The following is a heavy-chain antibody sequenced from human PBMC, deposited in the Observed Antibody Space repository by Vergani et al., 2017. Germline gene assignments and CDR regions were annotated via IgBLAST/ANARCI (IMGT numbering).Heavy chain of an antibody. Sequence: QVQLVQSGAEVKKPAASVKVSCKASGYTFTSYGISWVRQAPGQGLEWMGWISAYNGNTNYAQKLQGRVTMTTDTSTSTAYMELRSLRSEDTAVYYCARWILGERWKILSTVTNFHAFDIWGQGTMVTVSS. CDR2: ISAYNGNT. V-gene: IGHV1-18*01. CDR1: GYTFTSYG. CDR3: ARWILGERWKILSTVTNFHAFDI. D-gene: IGHD4-11*01. J-gene: IGHJ3*02.